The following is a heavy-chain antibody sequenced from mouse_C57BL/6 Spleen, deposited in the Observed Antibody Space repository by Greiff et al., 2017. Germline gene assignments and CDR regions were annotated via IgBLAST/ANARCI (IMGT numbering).Heavy chain of an antibody. CDR3: ARESATVERGYFDY. CDR1: GFTFSSYG. D-gene: IGHD1-1*01. J-gene: IGHJ2*01. Sequence: EVQGVESGGDLVKPGGSLKLSCAASGFTFSSYGMSWVRQTPDKRLEWVATISSGGSYTYYPDSVKGRFTISRDNAKNTLYLQMSSLKSEDTAMYYCARESATVERGYFDYWGQGTTLTVSS. CDR2: ISSGGSYT. V-gene: IGHV5-6*01.